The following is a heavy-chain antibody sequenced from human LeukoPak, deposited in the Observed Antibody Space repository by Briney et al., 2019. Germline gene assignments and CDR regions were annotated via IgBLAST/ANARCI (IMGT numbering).Heavy chain of an antibody. J-gene: IGHJ3*02. CDR3: ARSTGSLPSSSFDI. CDR2: ISYDGSNK. CDR1: GFTFSSCA. Sequence: GGSLRLSCAASGFTFSSCAMHWLRQAPGKGLEWVAVISYDGSNKYYADSVKGRFTISRDNSKNTLYLQMNTLRVEDTAVYYCARSTGSLPSSSFDIWGQGTMVTVSS. V-gene: IGHV3-30-3*01. D-gene: IGHD1-26*01.